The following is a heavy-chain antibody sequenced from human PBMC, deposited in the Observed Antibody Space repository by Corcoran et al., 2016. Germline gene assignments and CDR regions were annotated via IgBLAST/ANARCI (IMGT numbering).Heavy chain of an antibody. V-gene: IGHV3-9*01. Sequence: EVQLVESGGGLVQPGRSLRLSCAASGFTFDDYAMHWVRQAPGKGLEWVSGISWNSGSIGYADSVKGRFTISRDNAKNSLYLQMNSLRAEDTALYYCAKDISRGDGSGSYSGYFDYWGQGTLVTVSS. CDR3: AKDISRGDGSGSYSGYFDY. D-gene: IGHD3-10*01. J-gene: IGHJ4*02. CDR1: GFTFDDYA. CDR2: ISWNSGSI.